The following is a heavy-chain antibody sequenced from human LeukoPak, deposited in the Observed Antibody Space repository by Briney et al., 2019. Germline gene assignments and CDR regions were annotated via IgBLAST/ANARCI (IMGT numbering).Heavy chain of an antibody. D-gene: IGHD2-15*01. V-gene: IGHV1-2*02. CDR1: GYTFTGYY. CDR3: ARGEDSWLDP. J-gene: IGHJ5*02. Sequence: ASVKVSCRASGYTFTGYYMHWVRQAPGQGLEWMGWINPNSGGTTYAQQFQGRVTMTRDTSISTAYMELSRLRSDDTAMYYCARGEDSWLDPWGQGTLVTVSS. CDR2: INPNSGGT.